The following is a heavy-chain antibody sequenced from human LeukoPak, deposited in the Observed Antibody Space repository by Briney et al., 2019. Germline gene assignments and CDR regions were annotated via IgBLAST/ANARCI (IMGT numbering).Heavy chain of an antibody. J-gene: IGHJ3*01. Sequence: GGSLRLSCAVSGFTFSSYAMHWVRQAPGKGLEWVAVIWHDGSNKYYADTVKGRFTISRDNSSDTLYLQLNSLRAEDTAVYYCARDSGRSYFDSSGSIDVFDVWGQGTRVTVS. CDR3: ARDSGRSYFDSSGSIDVFDV. V-gene: IGHV3-33*01. CDR1: GFTFSSYA. D-gene: IGHD3-22*01. CDR2: IWHDGSNK.